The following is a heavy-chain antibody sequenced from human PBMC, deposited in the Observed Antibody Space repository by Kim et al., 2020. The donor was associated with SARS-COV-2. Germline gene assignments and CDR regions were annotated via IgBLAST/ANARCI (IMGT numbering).Heavy chain of an antibody. D-gene: IGHD4-17*01. J-gene: IGHJ4*02. CDR3: AKTGDYGDYGGFDY. V-gene: IGHV3-74*01. Sequence: GGSLRLSCAATGFTFSIYWMHWVRQAPGKGLVWVSRINSDGSSTSYADSVKGRFTISRDNAKNTLYLQMNSLRAEDTAVYYCAKTGDYGDYGGFDYWGQGTLVTVSS. CDR1: GFTFSIYW. CDR2: INSDGSST.